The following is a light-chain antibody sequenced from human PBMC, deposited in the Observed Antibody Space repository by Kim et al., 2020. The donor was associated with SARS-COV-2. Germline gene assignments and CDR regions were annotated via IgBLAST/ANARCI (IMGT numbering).Light chain of an antibody. J-gene: IGLJ1*01. CDR2: GKN. V-gene: IGLV3-19*01. CDR3: NSRDSSGNPLYV. Sequence: SSELTQDPAVSVALGQTVRITCQGDSLRSYYASWYQQKPGQAPVLVIYGKNNRPSGIPDRFSGSSSGNTASLTITGAQAEDEADYYCNSRDSSGNPLYVFGTGTKAPS. CDR1: SLRSYY.